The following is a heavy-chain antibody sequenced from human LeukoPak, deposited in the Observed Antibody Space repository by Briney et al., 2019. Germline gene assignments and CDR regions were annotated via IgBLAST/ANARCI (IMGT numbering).Heavy chain of an antibody. CDR1: GYTFTGCY. CDR2: INPNSGGT. J-gene: IGHJ4*02. Sequence: ASVTVSCKASGYTFTGCYMHWVRQAPGQGLEWMGWINPNSGGTNYAQKFQGRVTMTRDTSISTAYMELSRLRSDDTAVYYCARLYYYDSSAAFDYWGQGTLVTVSP. D-gene: IGHD3-22*01. V-gene: IGHV1-2*02. CDR3: ARLYYYDSSAAFDY.